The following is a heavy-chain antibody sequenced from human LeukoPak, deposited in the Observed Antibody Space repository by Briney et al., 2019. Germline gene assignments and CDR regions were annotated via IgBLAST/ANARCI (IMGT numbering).Heavy chain of an antibody. CDR1: GGTLSSYA. CDR3: TRDPRV. V-gene: IGHV1-69*06. CDR2: IIPNFGTT. Sequence: SVKVSCKASGGTLSSYAINWVRQAPGQGLEWMGWIIPNFGTTSFEQKVQRRVTITADKSTSTAYMELNSLTIEDTAVYYCTRDPRVWGQGTMVSVSS. J-gene: IGHJ3*01.